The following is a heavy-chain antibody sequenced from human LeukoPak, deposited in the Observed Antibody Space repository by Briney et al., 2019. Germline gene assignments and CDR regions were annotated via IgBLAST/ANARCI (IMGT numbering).Heavy chain of an antibody. Sequence: KPSETLSLTCTVSGGSISSYYWSWIRQPPGKGLEWIGYIYYSGGTNYNPSLKSRVTISVDTSKNQFSLKLSSVTAADTAVYYCARKSGPRHYYYMDVWGKGTTVTVSS. CDR1: GGSISSYY. CDR3: ARKSGPRHYYYMDV. D-gene: IGHD2-15*01. CDR2: IYYSGGT. J-gene: IGHJ6*03. V-gene: IGHV4-59*12.